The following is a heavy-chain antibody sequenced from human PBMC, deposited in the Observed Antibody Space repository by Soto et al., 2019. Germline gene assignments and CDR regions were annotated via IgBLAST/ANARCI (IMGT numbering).Heavy chain of an antibody. Sequence: SLTRFDAPCVCTLGDYALPCVRQAPGKGLEWVSGISWNSGTIGYADSVKGRFTMSRDNAKNSLHLQMNFLRAEDTASYYCARDQHSSGYSYAAFAFWGQGTLVTVSP. J-gene: IGHJ4*02. CDR2: ISWNSGTI. D-gene: IGHD5-18*01. CDR3: ARDQHSSGYSYAAFAF. CDR1: VCTLGDYA. V-gene: IGHV3-9*01.